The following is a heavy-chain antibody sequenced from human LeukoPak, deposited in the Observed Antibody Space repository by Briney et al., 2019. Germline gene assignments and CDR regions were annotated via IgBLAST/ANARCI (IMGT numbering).Heavy chain of an antibody. CDR3: ARTLVVVMYYGMDV. J-gene: IGHJ6*02. CDR2: ISYDGSNK. D-gene: IGHD3-22*01. CDR1: GFTFSSYA. V-gene: IGHV3-30-3*01. Sequence: GGSLRLSCAASGFTFSSYAMHWVRQAPGKELEWVAVISYDGSNKYYAESVKGRFTISRDNSKNTLYLQMNSLRAEDTAVYYCARTLVVVMYYGMDVWGQGTTVTVSS.